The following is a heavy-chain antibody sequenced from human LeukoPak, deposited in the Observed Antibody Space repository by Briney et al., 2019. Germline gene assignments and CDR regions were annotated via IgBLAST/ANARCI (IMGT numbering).Heavy chain of an antibody. J-gene: IGHJ6*03. V-gene: IGHV3-30*07. Sequence: VAVISYDGSNKYYADSVKGRFTISRDNSKNTLYLQMNSLRAEDTAVYYCARGPRNIVVVPAAMANYYYMDVWGKGTTVTVSS. CDR2: ISYDGSNK. D-gene: IGHD2-2*01. CDR3: ARGPRNIVVVPAAMANYYYMDV.